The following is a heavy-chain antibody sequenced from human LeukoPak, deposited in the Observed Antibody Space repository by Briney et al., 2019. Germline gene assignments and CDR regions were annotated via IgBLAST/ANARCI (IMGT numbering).Heavy chain of an antibody. Sequence: SETLSLTCTVPGGSISSSSYYWGWIRQPPGKGLEWIGSIYYSGSTYYNPSLKSRVTISVDTSKNQFSLKLSSVTAADTAVYYCARLSQWLAEAYYYYYMDVWGKGTTVTVSS. CDR2: IYYSGST. J-gene: IGHJ6*03. CDR1: GGSISSSSYY. CDR3: ARLSQWLAEAYYYYYMDV. D-gene: IGHD6-19*01. V-gene: IGHV4-39*01.